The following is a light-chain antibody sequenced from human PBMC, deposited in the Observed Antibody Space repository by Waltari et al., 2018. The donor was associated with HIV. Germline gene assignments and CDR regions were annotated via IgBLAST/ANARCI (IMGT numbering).Light chain of an antibody. Sequence: DIVMTQSPATLSVSPGERATLSCRASQSISNNLAWYQQKPGQAPRLLMYDASTRATGVPARFSGSGSGTEFTLTISSLQSEDFAVYYCQQYNNWPLTFGPGTKVDVK. J-gene: IGKJ3*01. V-gene: IGKV3-15*01. CDR2: DAS. CDR1: QSISNN. CDR3: QQYNNWPLT.